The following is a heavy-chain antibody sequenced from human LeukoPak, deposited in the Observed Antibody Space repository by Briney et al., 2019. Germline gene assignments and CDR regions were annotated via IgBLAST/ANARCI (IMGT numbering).Heavy chain of an antibody. CDR1: GFTFDEFA. Sequence: GGSLRLSCAASGFTFDEFAMHWVRQAPGKGLEWVSLISGDDTTTYYRDSVRGRFTNSRDNSKNSLFLQMNSLRTEDTAFYYCAKDLTDSGSAWFDPWGQGTLVTVSS. V-gene: IGHV3-43*02. CDR3: AKDLTDSGSAWFDP. J-gene: IGHJ5*02. D-gene: IGHD3-10*01. CDR2: ISGDDTTT.